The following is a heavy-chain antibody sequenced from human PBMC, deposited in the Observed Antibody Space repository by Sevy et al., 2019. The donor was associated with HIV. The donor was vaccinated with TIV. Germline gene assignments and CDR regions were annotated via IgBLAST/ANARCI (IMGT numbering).Heavy chain of an antibody. Sequence: QLGGSLRLSCAASGFTFSSYAMSWVRQAPGKGLEWVSAISGSGGSTYYADSVKGRFTISRDNSKNTLYLQMNSLRAEDTAVYYCAKTGYYDSSGGFFPDYWGQGTLVTVSS. CDR1: GFTFSSYA. V-gene: IGHV3-23*01. CDR3: AKTGYYDSSGGFFPDY. J-gene: IGHJ4*02. CDR2: ISGSGGST. D-gene: IGHD3-22*01.